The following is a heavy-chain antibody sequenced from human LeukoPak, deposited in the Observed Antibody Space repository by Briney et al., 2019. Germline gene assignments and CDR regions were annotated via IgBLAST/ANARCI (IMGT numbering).Heavy chain of an antibody. CDR3: ARVYYQDSGTSYRHLDY. CDR1: GFTFRNYC. Sequence: PGGSLRLSCAASGFTFRNYCMTWVRKVPGKGLGWVASKKQDESEKDFLDSVKGRFTISRDNAENSLYLQMNSLRAEDTAVYYCARVYYQDSGTSYRHLDYWGQGTLVTVSS. V-gene: IGHV3-7*01. J-gene: IGHJ4*02. CDR2: KKQDESEK. D-gene: IGHD3-22*01.